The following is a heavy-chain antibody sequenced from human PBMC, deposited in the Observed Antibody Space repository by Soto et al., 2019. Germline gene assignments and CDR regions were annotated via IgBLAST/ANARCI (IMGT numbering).Heavy chain of an antibody. CDR1: GGSFSGYY. CDR3: ARGVGRITMVRGVIIGTNWFDP. J-gene: IGHJ5*02. CDR2: INHSGST. Sequence: PSETLSLTCAVYGGSFSGYYWSWIRQPPGKGLEWIGEINHSGSTNYNPSLKSRVTISVDTSKNQFSLKLSSVTAADTAVYYCARGVGRITMVRGVIIGTNWFDPWGQGTLVTVSS. V-gene: IGHV4-34*01. D-gene: IGHD3-10*01.